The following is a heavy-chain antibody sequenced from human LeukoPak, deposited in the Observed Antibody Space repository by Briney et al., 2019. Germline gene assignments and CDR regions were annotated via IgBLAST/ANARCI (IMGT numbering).Heavy chain of an antibody. D-gene: IGHD5-24*01. CDR2: IDYNGNT. CDR1: GGSITSHY. CDR3: ARDRKMATLVDY. V-gene: IGHV4-59*11. J-gene: IGHJ4*02. Sequence: SETLSLTCTVSGGSITSHYWSWVRQPPGKGLEWIANIDYNGNTNYNPSLKSRVTTSLDTSKNQFSLKLSSVTAADTAVYYCARDRKMATLVDYWGQGTLVTVSS.